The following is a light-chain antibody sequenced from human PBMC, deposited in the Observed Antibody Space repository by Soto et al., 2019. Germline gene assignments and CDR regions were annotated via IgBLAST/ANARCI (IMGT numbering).Light chain of an antibody. J-gene: IGLJ2*01. CDR2: EVS. Sequence: QSALTQPPSASGSPGQSVTISCTGTSSDVGGYNYVSWYQQHPGKAPTLMIYEVSKRPSGVPDRFSGSKSGNTASLTVSGRQAEDEADYYGSSYAGSKGVFGGGTQLTVL. CDR3: SSYAGSKGV. CDR1: SSDVGGYNY. V-gene: IGLV2-8*01.